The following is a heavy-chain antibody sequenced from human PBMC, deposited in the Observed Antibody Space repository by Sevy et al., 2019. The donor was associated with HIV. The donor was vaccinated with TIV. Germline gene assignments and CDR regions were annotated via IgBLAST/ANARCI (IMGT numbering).Heavy chain of an antibody. J-gene: IGHJ4*02. V-gene: IGHV3-7*01. CDR2: IRQDGNEL. CDR1: GFTFSSYA. Sequence: GGSLRLSCAASGFTFSSYAMSWVRQAPGKGLEWVANIRQDGNELYYADSVKGRFTISRDNAKESLFLQMTNLRVEDTAIYYCARRYFDLWGQGTLVTVSS. CDR3: ARRYFDL.